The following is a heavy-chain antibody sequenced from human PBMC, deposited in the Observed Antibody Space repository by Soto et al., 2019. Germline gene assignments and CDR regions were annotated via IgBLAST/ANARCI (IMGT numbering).Heavy chain of an antibody. Sequence: GGSLRLSCAASGFTFSSYAMHWVRQAPGKGLEWVSSISSSSSYIYYADSVKGRFTISRDNAKNSLYLQMNSLRAEDTAVYYCARDHVLFDSYGPSKFDNWFDPWGQGTLVTVSS. CDR3: ARDHVLFDSYGPSKFDNWFDP. J-gene: IGHJ5*02. CDR1: GFTFSSYA. D-gene: IGHD5-18*01. V-gene: IGHV3-21*01. CDR2: ISSSSSYI.